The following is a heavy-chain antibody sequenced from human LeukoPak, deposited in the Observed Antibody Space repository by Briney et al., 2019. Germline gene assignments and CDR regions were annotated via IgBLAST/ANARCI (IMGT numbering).Heavy chain of an antibody. CDR2: IYHSGST. CDR3: ARLPMYYDFWSGYYRGFDY. D-gene: IGHD3-3*01. J-gene: IGHJ4*02. Sequence: SGTLSLTCAVSGDSISSSNWWSWVRQPPGKGLEWIGEIYHSGSTNYNPSLKSRVTISVDKSKNQFSLKLSSVTAADTAVYYCARLPMYYDFWSGYYRGFDYWGQGTLVTVSS. V-gene: IGHV4-4*02. CDR1: GDSISSSNW.